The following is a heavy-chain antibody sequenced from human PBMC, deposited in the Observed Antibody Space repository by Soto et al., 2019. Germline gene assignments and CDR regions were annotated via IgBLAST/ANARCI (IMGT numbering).Heavy chain of an antibody. D-gene: IGHD2-15*01. Sequence: QITLKESGPTLVKPTQTLTLTCTFSGFSLSTSGVGVAWIRQPPGKALEWLALIYWDDDKRYRLSLETRLTIPKDTSKNQVVLTRTNMDSVDTATYYCAYLPCSGCSCYWLSSSGMDVWGQGTTVTVSS. V-gene: IGHV2-5*02. J-gene: IGHJ6*02. CDR1: GFSLSTSGVG. CDR3: AYLPCSGCSCYWLSSSGMDV. CDR2: IYWDDDK.